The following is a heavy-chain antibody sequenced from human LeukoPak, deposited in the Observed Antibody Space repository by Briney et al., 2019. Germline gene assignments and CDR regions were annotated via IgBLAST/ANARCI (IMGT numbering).Heavy chain of an antibody. D-gene: IGHD1-26*01. CDR3: AIDAWDLPLDAFDI. Sequence: GGSLRLSCAASGFTFSTYNMNWVRQAPGKGLEWVSYISTDSDSIYYADSVKGRFTISRDNAKNSLYLQMNSLRDEDTAVYYCAIDAWDLPLDAFDIWSQGTMVTVSS. CDR1: GFTFSTYN. J-gene: IGHJ3*02. CDR2: ISTDSDSI. V-gene: IGHV3-48*02.